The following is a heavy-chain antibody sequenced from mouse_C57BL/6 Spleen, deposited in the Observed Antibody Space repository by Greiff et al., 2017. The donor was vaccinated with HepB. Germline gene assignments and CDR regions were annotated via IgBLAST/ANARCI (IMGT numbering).Heavy chain of an antibody. D-gene: IGHD2-3*01. CDR3: ARGLLSLYWYLDV. Sequence: QVQLQQSGAELVRPGTSVKMSCKASGYTFTNYWIGWAKQRPGHGLEWIGDIYPGGGYTNYNEKFKGKATLTAAKSSSTAYMQFSSLTSADSAIYYCARGLLSLYWYLDVWGTGTTVTVSS. V-gene: IGHV1-63*01. CDR1: GYTFTNYW. CDR2: IYPGGGYT. J-gene: IGHJ1*03.